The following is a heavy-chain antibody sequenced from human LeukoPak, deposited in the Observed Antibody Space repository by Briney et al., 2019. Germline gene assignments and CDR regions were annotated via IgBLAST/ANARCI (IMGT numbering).Heavy chain of an antibody. V-gene: IGHV4-39*01. CDR3: ARHDDGSFSSSDY. Sequence: SETLSLTRTVSGGSISGSTYYWGWVRQPPGKGLEWIGSTYYSGSTYYNPSLKSRVTISADTSKTQFSLKLTSVTAADTAVYYCARHDDGSFSSSDYWGQGTLVTVSS. CDR2: TYYSGST. CDR1: GGSISGSTYY. D-gene: IGHD1-26*01. J-gene: IGHJ4*02.